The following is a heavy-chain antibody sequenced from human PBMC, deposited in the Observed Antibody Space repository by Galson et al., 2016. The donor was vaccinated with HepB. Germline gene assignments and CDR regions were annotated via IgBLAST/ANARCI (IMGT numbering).Heavy chain of an antibody. CDR1: GDSVSSNSAT. D-gene: IGHD3-9*01. CDR3: ARGGYDSIPV. CDR2: TYYRSNWHY. V-gene: IGHV6-1*01. Sequence: CAISGDSVSSNSATWNWIRQSPPRGLEWLGRTYYRSNWHYDYAVSVKGRITINPDTSKNQFSLQLNSVTPEDTALYYCARGGYDSIPVWGLGTLVTVSS. J-gene: IGHJ4*02.